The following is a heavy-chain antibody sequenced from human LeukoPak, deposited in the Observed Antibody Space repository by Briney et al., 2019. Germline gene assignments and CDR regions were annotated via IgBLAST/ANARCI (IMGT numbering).Heavy chain of an antibody. D-gene: IGHD5-12*01. J-gene: IGHJ6*02. CDR1: TFTFSGYS. CDR2: ISETSSHT. V-gene: IGHV3-21*06. CDR3: ARDRAVKARIGGMDV. Sequence: GGSLRLSCAASTFTFSGYSMTWVRQAPGKGLEWVSYISETSSHTYYADSVKGRFTISRDNAKNSLYLQMNSLRAEDTAIYYCARDRAVKARIGGMDVWGQGTTVIVSS.